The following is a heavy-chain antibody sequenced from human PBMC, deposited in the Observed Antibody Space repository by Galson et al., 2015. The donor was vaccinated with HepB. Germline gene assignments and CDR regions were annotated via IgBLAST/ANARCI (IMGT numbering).Heavy chain of an antibody. CDR2: ISAYNGNT. Sequence: SVKVSCKASGYTFTSYGISWVRQAPGQGLEWMGWISAYNGNTNYAQKLQGRVTMTTDTSTSTAYMELRSLRSDDTAVYYCARVTYDFWSGYYHYYDYWGQGTLVTVSS. CDR3: ARVTYDFWSGYYHYYDY. V-gene: IGHV1-18*04. D-gene: IGHD3-3*01. J-gene: IGHJ4*02. CDR1: GYTFTSYG.